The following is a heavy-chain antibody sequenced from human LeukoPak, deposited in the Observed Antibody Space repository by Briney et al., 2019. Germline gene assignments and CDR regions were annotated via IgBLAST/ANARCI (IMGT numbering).Heavy chain of an antibody. Sequence: SETLSLTCNVSGASISTYYWSWIRQPPWKGLEWIGYVTYTGIATYNPSLKSRVTLSVDTSKNQFSLKLNSVTVADTAVYYCARDRAVGGRFFDLWGQGILLSVSS. J-gene: IGHJ4*02. D-gene: IGHD6-19*01. CDR2: VTYTGIA. CDR1: GASISTYY. CDR3: ARDRAVGGRFFDL. V-gene: IGHV4-59*01.